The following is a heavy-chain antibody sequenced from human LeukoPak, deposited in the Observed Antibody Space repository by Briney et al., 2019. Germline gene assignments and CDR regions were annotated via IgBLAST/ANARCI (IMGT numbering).Heavy chain of an antibody. CDR2: INQEGSEK. Sequence: PGGSLRLSCAASGFTFSSYAMSWVRQAPGKGLEWVANINQEGSEKYFVDSVKGRFTISRDNAQNSLHLQMNTLTAEDTAVYYCARERDGRFFDYWGQGTLVTVSS. J-gene: IGHJ4*02. V-gene: IGHV3-7*01. D-gene: IGHD5-24*01. CDR1: GFTFSSYA. CDR3: ARERDGRFFDY.